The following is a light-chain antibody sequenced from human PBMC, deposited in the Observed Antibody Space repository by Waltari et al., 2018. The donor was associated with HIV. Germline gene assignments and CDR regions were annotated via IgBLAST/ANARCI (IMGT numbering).Light chain of an antibody. V-gene: IGLV2-23*01. J-gene: IGLJ2*01. Sequence: QSALTQPASVSGSPGQSITISCTGTSRDVGCYNLVSWYQQYPGKAPNLRIYEGSKRPSGFSNRFSGSKSGNTASLTISGLQAEDEADYYCCSYAGSSTLVVSGGGTKLTVL. CDR3: CSYAGSSTLVV. CDR1: SRDVGCYNL. CDR2: EGS.